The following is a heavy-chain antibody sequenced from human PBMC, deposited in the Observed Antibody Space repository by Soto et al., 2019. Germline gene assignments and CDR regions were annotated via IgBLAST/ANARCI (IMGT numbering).Heavy chain of an antibody. CDR1: GGSISSYY. D-gene: IGHD3-3*01. CDR3: ASHTHPVFWSGYYKGNWFDP. J-gene: IGHJ5*02. V-gene: IGHV4-59*08. CDR2: IYYSGST. Sequence: SETLSLTCTVSGGSISSYYWSWIRQPPGKGLEWIGYIYYSGSTNYNPSLKSRVTISVDTSKNQFSLKLCSVTAADTAVYYCASHTHPVFWSGYYKGNWFDPWGQGTLVTVSS.